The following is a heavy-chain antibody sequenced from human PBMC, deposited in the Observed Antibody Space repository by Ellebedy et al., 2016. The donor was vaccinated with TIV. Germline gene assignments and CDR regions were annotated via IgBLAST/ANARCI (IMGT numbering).Heavy chain of an antibody. V-gene: IGHV3-15*01. J-gene: IGHJ4*02. CDR3: TTIYRYNYDSV. CDR2: IKSKTDGGAA. Sequence: PGGSLRLSCAASGFTFSNAWMNWVRQAPGKGLEWVGRIKSKTDGGAADYAAPVKGRFTISRDDSKNTLYLQMNSLKTEDTAVYFCTTIYRYNYDSVWGQGTLVTVSS. D-gene: IGHD5-18*01. CDR1: GFTFSNAW.